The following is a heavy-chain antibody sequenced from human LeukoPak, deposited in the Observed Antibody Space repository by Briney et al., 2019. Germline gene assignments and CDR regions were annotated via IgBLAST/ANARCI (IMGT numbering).Heavy chain of an antibody. D-gene: IGHD3-3*01. Sequence: SVTLSLTCTVSGGSISDSSYYWGWIRQPPGKGLEWIGEINHSGSTNYNPSLKSRVTISVDTSKNQFSLKLSSVTAADTAVYYCARGPFTIVGVVNYYYYYGMDVWGQGTTVTVSS. V-gene: IGHV4-39*07. CDR1: GGSISDSSYY. J-gene: IGHJ6*02. CDR3: ARGPFTIVGVVNYYYYYGMDV. CDR2: INHSGST.